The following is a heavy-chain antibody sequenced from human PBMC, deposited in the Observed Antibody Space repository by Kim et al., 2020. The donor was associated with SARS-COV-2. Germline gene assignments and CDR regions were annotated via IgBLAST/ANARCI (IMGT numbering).Heavy chain of an antibody. Sequence: SLKSRVTISVDTSKNQFSLKLSSVTAADTAVYYCARFDDSSGYLSYYFDYWGQGTLVTVSS. D-gene: IGHD3-22*01. J-gene: IGHJ4*02. V-gene: IGHV4-59*01. CDR3: ARFDDSSGYLSYYFDY.